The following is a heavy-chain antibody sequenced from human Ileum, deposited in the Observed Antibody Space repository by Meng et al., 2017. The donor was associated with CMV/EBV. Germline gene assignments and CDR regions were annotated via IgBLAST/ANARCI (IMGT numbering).Heavy chain of an antibody. CDR2: IRFDASTA. V-gene: IGHV3-30*02. Sequence: VRRLGSGGGLVQPGGSLRLSCAASGFSFSTFGMHWVRQAPGKGLDWVAFIRFDASTAFYSDSVKGRFTISRDNSMNTLYLQMNSLRVEDTALYYCTKDEGYYASGSWGQGTLVTVSS. CDR1: GFSFSTFG. CDR3: TKDEGYYASGS. J-gene: IGHJ5*02. D-gene: IGHD3-10*01.